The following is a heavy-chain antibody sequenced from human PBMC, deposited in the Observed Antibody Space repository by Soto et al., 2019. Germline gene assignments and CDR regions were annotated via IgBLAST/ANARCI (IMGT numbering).Heavy chain of an antibody. Sequence: QVQLQQWGAGLLKPSETLSLTCAVYGGSFSGYYWSWIRQPPGKGLEWIGEINHSGSTNYNPSLRSRLTISVDTSKNQFSLKLSSVTAADTAVYYCARGRGYSGYADFDYWGQGTLVTVCS. CDR1: GGSFSGYY. D-gene: IGHD5-12*01. J-gene: IGHJ4*02. CDR2: INHSGST. V-gene: IGHV4-34*01. CDR3: ARGRGYSGYADFDY.